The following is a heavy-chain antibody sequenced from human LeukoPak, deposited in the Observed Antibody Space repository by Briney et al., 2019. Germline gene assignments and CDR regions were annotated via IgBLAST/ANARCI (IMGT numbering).Heavy chain of an antibody. CDR3: AKGPYCGGDCYSTDAFDI. J-gene: IGHJ3*02. CDR2: ISSSGSTI. CDR1: GFTFSSYE. Sequence: GGSLRLSCEASGFTFSSYEMNWVRQAPGKGLEWVSYISSSGSTIYYADSVKGRFTISRDNSKNTLYLQMNSLRAEDTAVYYCAKGPYCGGDCYSTDAFDIWGQGTMVTVSS. D-gene: IGHD2-21*02. V-gene: IGHV3-48*03.